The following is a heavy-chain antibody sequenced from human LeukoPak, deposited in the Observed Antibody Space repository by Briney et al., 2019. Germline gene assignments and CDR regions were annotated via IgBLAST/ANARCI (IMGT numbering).Heavy chain of an antibody. J-gene: IGHJ4*02. CDR2: ISGSGGST. Sequence: GGSLRVSCAASGFTFSSYVMSWVRQAPGKGLEWVSAISGSGGSTYYADSVKGRFTISRDNSKNTLYLQMNSLRAEDTAVYYCYIPYYDTSAYKGYWGQGTLVTVSS. CDR3: YIPYYDTSAYKGY. CDR1: GFTFSSYV. V-gene: IGHV3-23*01. D-gene: IGHD3-22*01.